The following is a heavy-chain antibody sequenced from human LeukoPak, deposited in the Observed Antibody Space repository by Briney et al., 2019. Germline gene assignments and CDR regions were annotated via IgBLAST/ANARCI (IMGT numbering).Heavy chain of an antibody. V-gene: IGHV4-39*07. CDR2: IYYSGST. J-gene: IGHJ3*02. D-gene: IGHD1-14*01. CDR1: GGSISSSSYY. Sequence: PSETLSLTCTVSGGSISSSSYYWGWIRQPPGTGLEWIGSIYYSGSTYYNPSLKSRVTISVDTSKNQFSLKLSSVTAADTAVYYCARVRRYVDAFDIWGQGTMVTVSS. CDR3: ARVRRYVDAFDI.